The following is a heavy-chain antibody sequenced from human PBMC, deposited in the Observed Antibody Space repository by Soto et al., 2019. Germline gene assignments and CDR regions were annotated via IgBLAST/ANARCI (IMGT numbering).Heavy chain of an antibody. D-gene: IGHD5-18*01. CDR3: ATESGSTYGYFDH. CDR1: GGSVTSDEDY. J-gene: IGHJ4*02. Sequence: SETLSLTCTVSGGSVTSDEDYWTWLRQYPGKGLEGIRYISNSGSTSYNPSLKTRLSMSVDRTQNPFTLRLTSVTAAATVVYFCATESGSTYGYFDHWGQGTQVTVSS. V-gene: IGHV4-30-4*08. CDR2: ISNSGST.